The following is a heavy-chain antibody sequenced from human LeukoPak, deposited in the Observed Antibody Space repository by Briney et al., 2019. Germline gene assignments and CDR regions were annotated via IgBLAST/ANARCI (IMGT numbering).Heavy chain of an antibody. CDR2: ISYDGSNK. CDR3: AKLYDSGSRNDF. CDR1: GFTFSSYG. Sequence: GGSLRLSCAASGFTFSSYGMHWVRQAPGKGLEWVAVISYDGSNKYYADSVKGRFTISRDNSKNTLYLQMNSLRAEDTAVYYCAKLYDSGSRNDFWGQGTLVTVSS. J-gene: IGHJ4*02. V-gene: IGHV3-30*18. D-gene: IGHD3-22*01.